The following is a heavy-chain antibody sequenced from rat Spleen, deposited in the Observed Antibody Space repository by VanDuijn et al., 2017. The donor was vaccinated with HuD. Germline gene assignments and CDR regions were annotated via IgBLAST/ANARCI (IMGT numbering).Heavy chain of an antibody. CDR1: GFSLTSNG. D-gene: IGHD1-4*01. CDR3: ARAPALDA. Sequence: QVQMKESGPGLVQPSQTLSLSCTVSGFSLTSNGVSWVRQPPGKGLEWIAAIASGGSTYYNSALKSRLSISRDISKSQVFLKMNSLQTEDTATYYCARAPALDAWGQGASVTVSS. V-gene: IGHV2S12*01. J-gene: IGHJ4*01. CDR2: IASGGST.